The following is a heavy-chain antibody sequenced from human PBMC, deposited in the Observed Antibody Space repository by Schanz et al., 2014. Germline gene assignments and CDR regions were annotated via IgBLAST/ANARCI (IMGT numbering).Heavy chain of an antibody. CDR2: IWSDGSGK. Sequence: QVQLVESGGGVVQPGGSLRLSCAASGFIFSNYGMHWVRQAPGKGLEWVAVIWSDGSGKYYADSVKGRFTISRDNAKNSLYLQMNSLRAEDTAVFYCARVHHYDPSGWGYFDYWGQGTLVTVSS. CDR3: ARVHHYDPSGWGYFDY. V-gene: IGHV3-33*01. J-gene: IGHJ4*02. CDR1: GFIFSNYG. D-gene: IGHD3-22*01.